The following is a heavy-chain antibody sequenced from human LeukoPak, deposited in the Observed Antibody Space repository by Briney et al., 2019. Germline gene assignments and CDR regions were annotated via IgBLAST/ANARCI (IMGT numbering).Heavy chain of an antibody. CDR3: ARSYSSSWRSPFDF. Sequence: SDTLSLTCTVSGGSIRNYFWSWVRQPPGKGLEWIGYIYFSGSTNYNPSLKSRVAISADTSSNQISLKLNSVTAADTAVYYCARSYSSSWRSPFDFWGHGILVTVSS. V-gene: IGHV4-59*07. CDR2: IYFSGST. CDR1: GGSIRNYF. J-gene: IGHJ4*01. D-gene: IGHD6-13*01.